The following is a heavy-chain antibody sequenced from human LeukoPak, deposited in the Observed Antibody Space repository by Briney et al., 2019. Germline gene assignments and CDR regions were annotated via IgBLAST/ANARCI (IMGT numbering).Heavy chain of an antibody. CDR1: GGSLSSGLYY. J-gene: IGHJ6*03. Sequence: SETLSLTCTVSGGSLSSGLYYWSWIRQPAGKGLEWIGRIYNSGSPKYNPSLKSRVTISVVTSKSQFSLKLTSVTAADTAVYYCARMVGWGARRYYYYYMDVWGKGTTVTISS. CDR2: IYNSGSP. D-gene: IGHD1-26*01. CDR3: ARMVGWGARRYYYYYMDV. V-gene: IGHV4-61*02.